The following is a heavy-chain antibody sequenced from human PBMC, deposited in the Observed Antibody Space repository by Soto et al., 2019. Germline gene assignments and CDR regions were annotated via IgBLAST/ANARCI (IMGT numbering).Heavy chain of an antibody. CDR3: ARVGAYFGEFDYFDY. Sequence: EVHLMESGGGLVKPGGSLRLSCSASGSNFNSYTMNWVRQAPGKGLEWVSSISRFSDRTYYADSVKGRFAIFRANAENSVYLQVNSLRAEDTAVYYCARVGAYFGEFDYFDYWGQGTPVTVSS. D-gene: IGHD3-10*01. V-gene: IGHV3-21*06. J-gene: IGHJ4*02. CDR2: ISRFSDRT. CDR1: GSNFNSYT.